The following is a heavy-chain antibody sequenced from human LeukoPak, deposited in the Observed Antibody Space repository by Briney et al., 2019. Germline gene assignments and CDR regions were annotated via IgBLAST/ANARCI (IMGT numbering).Heavy chain of an antibody. Sequence: GGSLRLSCAASGFTFSSYAMHWVRQAPGKGLEWVAVISYDGSNKYYADSVKGRFTISRDNSKNTLYLQMNSLRAEDTAVYYCAKAFEGYDFWSGYRNYYGMDVWGQGTTVTVSS. V-gene: IGHV3-30*04. D-gene: IGHD3-3*01. J-gene: IGHJ6*02. CDR3: AKAFEGYDFWSGYRNYYGMDV. CDR2: ISYDGSNK. CDR1: GFTFSSYA.